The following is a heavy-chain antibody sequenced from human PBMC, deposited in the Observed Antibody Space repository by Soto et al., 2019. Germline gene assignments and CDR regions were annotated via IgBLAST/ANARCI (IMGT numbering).Heavy chain of an antibody. D-gene: IGHD5-18*01. CDR2: ISYDGSNK. V-gene: IGHV3-30*03. Sequence: GGSLRLSCAASGFTFSSYGVHWVRQAPGKGLEWVAVISYDGSNKYYADSVKGRFTISRDNSKNTLYLQMNSLRAEDTAVYYCARLRPDAFDIWGQGTMVTVSS. CDR1: GFTFSSYG. J-gene: IGHJ3*02. CDR3: ARLRPDAFDI.